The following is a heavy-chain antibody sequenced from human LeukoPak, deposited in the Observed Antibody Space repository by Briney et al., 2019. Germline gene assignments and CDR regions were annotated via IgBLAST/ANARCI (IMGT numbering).Heavy chain of an antibody. D-gene: IGHD5-24*01. CDR2: INSNGDEI. V-gene: IGHV3-23*01. Sequence: PGGSLRLSCAASGFTFSTYAMTWVRQAQGKGLEWVSGINSNGDEIYYADSVRGRFTISRDNSKNTLYLQMNSLRVEDTAVYYCARDREMAAFDYWGQGTVVPVSS. J-gene: IGHJ4*02. CDR1: GFTFSTYA. CDR3: ARDREMAAFDY.